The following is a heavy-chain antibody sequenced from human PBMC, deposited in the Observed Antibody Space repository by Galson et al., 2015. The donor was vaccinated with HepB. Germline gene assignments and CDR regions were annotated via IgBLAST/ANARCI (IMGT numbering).Heavy chain of an antibody. D-gene: IGHD1-26*01. Sequence: SLRLSCAASGFTFSSYWMSWVRQAPGKGLEWVANIKQDGSEKYYVDSVKGRFTISRDNAKNSLYLQMNSLRAEDTAVYYCARDLGVSGSYPNVLDYWGQGTLVTVS. CDR1: GFTFSSYW. V-gene: IGHV3-7*01. CDR2: IKQDGSEK. CDR3: ARDLGVSGSYPNVLDY. J-gene: IGHJ4*02.